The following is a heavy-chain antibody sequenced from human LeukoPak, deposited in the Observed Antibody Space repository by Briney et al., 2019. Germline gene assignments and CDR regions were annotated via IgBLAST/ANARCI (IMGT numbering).Heavy chain of an antibody. CDR1: GGSISSCF. CDR3: ARDAGYDSSGSPLDY. D-gene: IGHD3-22*01. CDR2: IYYSGST. Sequence: SETLSLTCTVSGGSISSCFWSWIRQPPGKGLEWIGYIYYSGSTNYNPSLKSRVTISVDTSKNQFSLKLSSVTAADTAVYYCARDAGYDSSGSPLDYWGQGAPVTVSS. V-gene: IGHV4-59*01. J-gene: IGHJ4*02.